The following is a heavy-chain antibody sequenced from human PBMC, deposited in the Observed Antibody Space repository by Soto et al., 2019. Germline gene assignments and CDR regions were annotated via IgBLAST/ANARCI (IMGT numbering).Heavy chain of an antibody. J-gene: IGHJ4*02. Sequence: GGSLRLSCVVSGFTLSRYAMHWVRQAPGKGLEWVAVISYDGSNKNYADSVKGRFTISGDNSKDTLYLQMDSLRPDDTAVYYCARPPFDSSGYYRNWGQGTLVTVSS. CDR2: ISYDGSNK. D-gene: IGHD3-22*01. CDR1: GFTLSRYA. V-gene: IGHV3-30*04. CDR3: ARPPFDSSGYYRN.